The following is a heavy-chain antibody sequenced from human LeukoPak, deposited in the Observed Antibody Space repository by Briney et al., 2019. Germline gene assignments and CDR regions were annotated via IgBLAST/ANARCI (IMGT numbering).Heavy chain of an antibody. CDR1: GLTFTDAW. J-gene: IGHJ6*02. CDR3: TRARSYYGMDV. V-gene: IGHV3-15*01. Sequence: GGSLRLSCAVSGLTFTDAWMSWVRQAPGKGLEWVGRIKSTADGGTPGHAAPVKDRFTISRDDSKNTLFLQMNSLKTEDTAVYYCTRARSYYGMDVWGQGTTVTVSS. CDR2: IKSTADGGTP.